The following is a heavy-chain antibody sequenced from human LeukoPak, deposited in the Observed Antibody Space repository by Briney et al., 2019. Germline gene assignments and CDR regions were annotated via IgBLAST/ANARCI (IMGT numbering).Heavy chain of an antibody. V-gene: IGHV3-21*01. J-gene: IGHJ4*02. CDR2: ISSSSSYI. D-gene: IGHD3-22*01. CDR1: GFTFSSYS. CDR3: ARDRLDSSGYAHDY. Sequence: GGSLRLSCAASGFTFSSYSMNWVRQAPGKGLEWVSSISSSSSYIYYADSVKGRFTISRDNAKNSLYLQMNSLRAEVTAVYYCARDRLDSSGYAHDYWGQGTLVTVSS.